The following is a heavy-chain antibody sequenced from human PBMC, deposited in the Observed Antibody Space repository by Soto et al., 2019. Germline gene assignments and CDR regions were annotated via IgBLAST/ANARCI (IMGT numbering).Heavy chain of an antibody. D-gene: IGHD6-19*01. J-gene: IGHJ4*02. CDR2: ISSSSSYI. CDR3: ARDIAVAPWGN. Sequence: GGSLRLSCATSEFTFSSYSMYWVRQAPGKGLEWVSSISSSSSYIYYADSVKGRFTISRDNAKNSLYLQMNSLRAEDTAVYYCARDIAVAPWGNWGQGTLVTVSS. V-gene: IGHV3-21*01. CDR1: EFTFSSYS.